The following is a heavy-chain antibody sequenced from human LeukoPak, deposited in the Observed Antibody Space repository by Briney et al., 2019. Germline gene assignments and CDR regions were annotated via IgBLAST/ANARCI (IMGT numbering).Heavy chain of an antibody. CDR2: IYYSGST. CDR3: ARGGYSYGNWFDP. CDR1: GGSISSYY. D-gene: IGHD5-18*01. J-gene: IGHJ5*02. V-gene: IGHV4-59*01. Sequence: PSETLSLTCTVSGGSISSYYWSWIRQPPGKGLEWIGYIYYSGSTNCNPSLKSRVTISVDTSKNQFSLKLSSVTAADTAVYYCARGGYSYGNWFDPWGQGTLVTVSS.